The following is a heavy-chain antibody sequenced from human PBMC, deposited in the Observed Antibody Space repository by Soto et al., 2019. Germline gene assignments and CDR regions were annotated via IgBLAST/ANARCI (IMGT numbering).Heavy chain of an antibody. CDR2: ISAYNGNT. CDR1: GYTFTSYG. J-gene: IGHJ4*02. Sequence: QVQLVQSGAEVKKPGASVKVSCKASGYTFTSYGISWVRQAPGQGLEWMGWISAYNGNTNYAQKLQGRVTMTTDXSXSXXYMELRSLRSDDTAVYYCARFMTYYYDSSGYYASDWGQGTLVTVSS. V-gene: IGHV1-18*01. CDR3: ARFMTYYYDSSGYYASD. D-gene: IGHD3-22*01.